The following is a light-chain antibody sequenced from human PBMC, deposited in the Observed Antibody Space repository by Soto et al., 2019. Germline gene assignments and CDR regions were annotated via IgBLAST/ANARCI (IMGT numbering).Light chain of an antibody. J-gene: IGKJ4*02. CDR1: QSVSSSY. CDR2: GAY. V-gene: IGKV3-20*01. Sequence: EIVLTQSPGTLSLSPGERATLSCRASQSVSSSYLAWYQQKPGQAPRLLIYGAYSRATGIPDRFSGSGSGTDFTLTISRLEPEDFEVYYWQQYGSSPPKTFGGGTKVEIK. CDR3: QQYGSSPPKT.